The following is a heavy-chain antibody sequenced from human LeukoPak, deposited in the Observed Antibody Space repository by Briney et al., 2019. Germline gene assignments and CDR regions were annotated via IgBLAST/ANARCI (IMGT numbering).Heavy chain of an antibody. J-gene: IGHJ4*02. D-gene: IGHD4-23*01. CDR2: IASDGSST. V-gene: IGHV3-74*01. Sequence: GGSLRLSCEASGFTFSSYWMNWVRQAPGKGLVWVSRIASDGSSTTYADSVKGRFSISRDNAKNTLYLQMNSLRVEDTAVYYCARGRPHGNDYWGQGTLVTVSS. CDR1: GFTFSSYW. CDR3: ARGRPHGNDY.